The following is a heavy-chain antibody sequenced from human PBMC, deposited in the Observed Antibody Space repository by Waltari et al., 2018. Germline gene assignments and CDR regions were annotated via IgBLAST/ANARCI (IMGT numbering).Heavy chain of an antibody. V-gene: IGHV3-30*18. D-gene: IGHD6-13*01. CDR2: ISYDGSNK. CDR3: AKYSSSWLIDY. Sequence: QVQLVESGGGVVQPGRSLRLSCAASGFTFSSYGMHWVRQAPGKGLEWVAVISYDGSNKYYADSVKGRFTISRDNSKNTLYLQMNSLRAEDTAVYYCAKYSSSWLIDYWGQGTLVTVSS. J-gene: IGHJ4*02. CDR1: GFTFSSYG.